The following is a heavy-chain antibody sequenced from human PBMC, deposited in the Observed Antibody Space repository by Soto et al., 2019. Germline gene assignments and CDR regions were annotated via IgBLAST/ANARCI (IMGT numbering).Heavy chain of an antibody. J-gene: IGHJ6*02. CDR2: ISGSGGNT. V-gene: IGHV3-23*01. Sequence: PGGSLRLSCALSGSTFSSFAMNWVRQAPGKGLEWVSVISGSGGNTYYADSVKGRFTISRDDSKNTLYLQMNSLRAEDTAVYYCAKDWYGVDVWGQGTTVTVSS. CDR1: GSTFSSFA. CDR3: AKDWYGVDV.